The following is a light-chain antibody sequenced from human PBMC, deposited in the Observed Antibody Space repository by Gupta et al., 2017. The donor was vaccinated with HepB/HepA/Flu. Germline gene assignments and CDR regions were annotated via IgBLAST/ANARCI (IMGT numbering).Light chain of an antibody. CDR2: EVN. CDR1: SADIGTYDL. Sequence: QSALTQPASVSASPGQSIPFSCTGTSADIGTYDLVSWYQQHPGKAPKLMIYEVNKRPSGVSDRFSGSNSGNTASLTISGLQAEDEADYYCSSYTGSDTFVVFGGGTRLTVL. V-gene: IGLV2-23*02. CDR3: SSYTGSDTFVV. J-gene: IGLJ2*01.